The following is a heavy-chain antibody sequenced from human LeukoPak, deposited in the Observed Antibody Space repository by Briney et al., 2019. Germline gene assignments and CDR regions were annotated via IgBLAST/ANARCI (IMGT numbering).Heavy chain of an antibody. CDR2: IATYNGKT. D-gene: IGHD1-14*01. J-gene: IGHJ6*03. Sequence: ASVKVSCKASGYTFDIYGTAWVRQAPGQGLEWMGWIATYNGKTDYAQNLQGRVTMTTDLSTGTAYMELRSLRSDDTAVYYCARVYNSYYYYMDVWGKGTPVTVSS. V-gene: IGHV1-18*01. CDR3: ARVYNSYYYYMDV. CDR1: GYTFDIYG.